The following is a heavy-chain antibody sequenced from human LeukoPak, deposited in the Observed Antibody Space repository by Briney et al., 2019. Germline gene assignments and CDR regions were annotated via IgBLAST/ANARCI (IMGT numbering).Heavy chain of an antibody. CDR3: ARDLAPLLIAAAGPFDY. CDR2: ISSSSSYI. CDR1: GFTLSSYS. V-gene: IGHV3-21*01. J-gene: IGHJ4*02. Sequence: VGSLRLSCAASGFTLSSYSMNWVRQAPGKGLEWVSSISSSSSYIYYADSVKGRFTISRDNAKNSLYLQMNSLRAEDTAVYYCARDLAPLLIAAAGPFDYWGQGTLVTVSS. D-gene: IGHD6-13*01.